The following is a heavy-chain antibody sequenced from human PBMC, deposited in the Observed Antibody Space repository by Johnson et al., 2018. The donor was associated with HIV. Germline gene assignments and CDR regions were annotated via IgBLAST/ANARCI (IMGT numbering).Heavy chain of an antibody. D-gene: IGHD6-19*01. CDR2: IRDDGSDK. V-gene: IGHV3-30*02. Sequence: LVESGGGVVQPGGSLRLSCAASGFTFSDYGIHWVRQVPGKGLEWVAFIRDDGSDKFYGDSVKGRFTISRDNSKNTVHLQMNSLRADDTALYYCAKDLHPAGQWLAFDIWGQGTMLTVSS. CDR3: AKDLHPAGQWLAFDI. CDR1: GFTFSDYG. J-gene: IGHJ3*02.